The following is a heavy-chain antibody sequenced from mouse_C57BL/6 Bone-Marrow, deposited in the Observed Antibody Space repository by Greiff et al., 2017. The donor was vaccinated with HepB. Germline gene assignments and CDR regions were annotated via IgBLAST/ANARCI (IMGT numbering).Heavy chain of an antibody. V-gene: IGHV14-1*01. D-gene: IGHD1-1*01. CDR1: GFNIKDYY. Sequence: VQLQQSGAELVRPGASVKLSCTASGFNIKDYYMHWVKQRPEQGLEWIGRIDPEDGDTEYAPKFHGKATRTADTSSNTAYLQLSSLTSEDTAVYYCTPIITTVVADYWGQGTTLTVSS. CDR2: IDPEDGDT. J-gene: IGHJ2*01. CDR3: TPIITTVVADY.